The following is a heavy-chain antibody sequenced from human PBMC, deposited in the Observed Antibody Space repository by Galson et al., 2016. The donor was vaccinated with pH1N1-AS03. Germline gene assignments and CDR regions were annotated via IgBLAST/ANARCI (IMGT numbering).Heavy chain of an antibody. V-gene: IGHV1-2*02. CDR3: ARGGGSALDS. CDR2: INPSSGGT. J-gene: IGHJ4*02. Sequence: SVKVSCKASGYTFAYYYVHWVRQAPGQGLEWMGWINPSSGGTKLAQKFQGTVSMTTDTSTRTAYMELSRLRSDDTAVYYCARGGGSALDSWGQGTLVTVSS. D-gene: IGHD1-26*01. CDR1: GYTFAYYY.